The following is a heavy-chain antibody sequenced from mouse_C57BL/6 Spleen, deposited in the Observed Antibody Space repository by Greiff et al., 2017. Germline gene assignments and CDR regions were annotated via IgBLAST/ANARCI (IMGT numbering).Heavy chain of an antibody. D-gene: IGHD1-1*01. V-gene: IGHV5-17*01. Sequence: EVQLVESGGGLVKPGGSLQLSCAASGFTFSDYGMHWVRQAPEKGLEWVAYISSGSSTIYYADTVKGRFTISRDNAKNTLFLQMTSLRSEDTAMYYCARRDYYGSTLVWGTGTTVTVSS. CDR2: ISSGSSTI. CDR3: ARRDYYGSTLV. J-gene: IGHJ1*03. CDR1: GFTFSDYG.